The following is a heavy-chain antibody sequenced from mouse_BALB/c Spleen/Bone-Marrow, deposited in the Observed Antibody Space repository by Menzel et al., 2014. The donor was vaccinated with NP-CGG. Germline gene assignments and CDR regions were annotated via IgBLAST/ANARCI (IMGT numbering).Heavy chain of an antibody. CDR1: GFNIKDTY. D-gene: IGHD2-2*01. J-gene: IGHJ4*01. CDR3: AGGWLPSYAMDY. CDR2: IDPANGNT. V-gene: IGHV14-3*02. Sequence: EVQLQQSGAELVKPGASVKLSCTASGFNIKDTYMHWVKQRPEQGLEWIGRIDPANGNTKYDPKFQGKATIAADTSSNTAYLQLSSLTSEDTAVYYCAGGWLPSYAMDYWGQGTSVTVSP.